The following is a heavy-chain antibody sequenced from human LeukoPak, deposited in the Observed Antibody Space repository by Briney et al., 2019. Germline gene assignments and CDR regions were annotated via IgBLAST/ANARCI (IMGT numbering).Heavy chain of an antibody. CDR2: ISAGGVDT. D-gene: IGHD2-2*02. CDR3: ARGSCSSTGCYRFDP. V-gene: IGHV3-23*01. Sequence: GGSLRLSCVASGFTFSNYAMTWVRQAPGKGLEWVSAISAGGVDTFYADSVRGRFTTSRDNSKSTLYLQMNSLRAEDTAVYSCARGSCSSTGCYRFDPWGQGTLVTVSS. J-gene: IGHJ5*02. CDR1: GFTFSNYA.